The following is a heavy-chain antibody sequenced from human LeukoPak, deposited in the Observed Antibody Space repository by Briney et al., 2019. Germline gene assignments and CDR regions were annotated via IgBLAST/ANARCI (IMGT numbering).Heavy chain of an antibody. Sequence: PGKSLRLSCAASGFIFNSYAMHWVRQAPGKGLEWVAAISYDGTNKYYADSVKGRFTISRDNSKNTLFLQMDSLRAEDTAVYYCARGQSVIAVAGSGDYWGQGTLVTVSS. CDR1: GFIFNSYA. V-gene: IGHV3-30*04. CDR3: ARGQSVIAVAGSGDY. J-gene: IGHJ4*02. D-gene: IGHD6-19*01. CDR2: ISYDGTNK.